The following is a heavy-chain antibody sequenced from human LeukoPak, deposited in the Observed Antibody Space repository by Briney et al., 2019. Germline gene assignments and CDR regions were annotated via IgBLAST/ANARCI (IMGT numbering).Heavy chain of an antibody. J-gene: IGHJ4*02. V-gene: IGHV3-30*18. CDR2: ISYHGSDK. Sequence: GGSLRLSCTASEFTFSSYGMPWVRQAPVKGLEWVAVISYHGSDKYYAESVKGRFTISRDNSKNTLYLQMNSLRAEDTAVYYCAKGEILSGGYFDYWGQGALVTVSS. CDR3: AKGEILSGGYFDY. CDR1: EFTFSSYG. D-gene: IGHD1-26*01.